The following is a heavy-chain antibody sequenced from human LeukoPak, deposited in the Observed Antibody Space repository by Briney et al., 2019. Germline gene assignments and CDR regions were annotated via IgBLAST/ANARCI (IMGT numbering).Heavy chain of an antibody. V-gene: IGHV5-51*01. CDR1: GYSFTSYC. D-gene: IGHD3-9*01. J-gene: IGHJ4*02. CDR3: ARGILTGYYRNYYFDY. CDR2: IYPGDSDT. Sequence: GESLKISCKGSGYSFTSYCIGWVRQMPGKGLEWMGIIYPGDSDTRYSPSFQGQVTISADKSISTAYLQWSSLKASDTAMYYCARGILTGYYRNYYFDYWGQGTLVTVSS.